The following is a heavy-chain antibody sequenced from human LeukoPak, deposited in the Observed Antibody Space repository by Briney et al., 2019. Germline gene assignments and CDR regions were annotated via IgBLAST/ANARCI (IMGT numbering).Heavy chain of an antibody. Sequence: GGSLRLSCAASGYTFHIYAMNWVRQAPGKGLEWVSYISSSGSTIYYADSVKGRFTISRDNAKNSLYLQMNSLRAEDTAVYYSEITNYYYYGMDVWGQGTTVTVSS. V-gene: IGHV3-48*03. CDR1: GYTFHIYA. J-gene: IGHJ6*02. CDR3: EITNYYYYGMDV. CDR2: ISSSGSTI. D-gene: IGHD1-14*01.